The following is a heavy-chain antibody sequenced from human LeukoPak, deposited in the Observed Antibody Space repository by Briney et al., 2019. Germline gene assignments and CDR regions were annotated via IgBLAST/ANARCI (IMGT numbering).Heavy chain of an antibody. CDR1: GGSMNTYF. V-gene: IGHV4-4*07. J-gene: IGHJ5*02. Sequence: SETLSLTCSVSGGSMNTYFWNWIRQLAGKGLEWIGRIFSSGATNYSPSLKSRVTISVDTSKNQFSLKLSPVTAADTAVYYCARGPRGSWITMVRGVPNWFDPWGQGTLVTVSS. CDR3: ARGPRGSWITMVRGVPNWFDP. CDR2: IFSSGAT. D-gene: IGHD3-10*01.